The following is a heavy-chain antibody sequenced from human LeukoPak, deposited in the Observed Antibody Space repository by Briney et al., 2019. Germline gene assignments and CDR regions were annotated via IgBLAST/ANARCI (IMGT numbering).Heavy chain of an antibody. CDR3: AKDSLYDFWSGYYTGIESGYYYGMDV. J-gene: IGHJ6*02. V-gene: IGHV3-43*02. Sequence: GGSLRLSCAASGFTFDDYAMHWVRQAAGKGLEWVSLISGDGGSTYYADSVKGRFTISRDNSKNSLYLQMNSLRTEDTALYYCAKDSLYDFWSGYYTGIESGYYYGMDVWGQGTTVTVPS. CDR2: ISGDGGST. D-gene: IGHD3-3*01. CDR1: GFTFDDYA.